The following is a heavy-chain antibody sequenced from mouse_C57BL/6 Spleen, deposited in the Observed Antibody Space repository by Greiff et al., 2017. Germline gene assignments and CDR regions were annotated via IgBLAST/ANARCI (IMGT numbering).Heavy chain of an antibody. V-gene: IGHV1-82*01. CDR2: IYPGDGDT. D-gene: IGHD1-2*01. Sequence: VQLQQSGPELVKPGASVKISCKASGYAFSSSWMNWVKQRPGKGLEWIGRIYPGDGDTNYNGKFKGKATLTADKSSSTAYMQLSSLTSEDSAVXVCARGILRHRYFDVWGTGTTVTVSS. CDR1: GYAFSSSW. CDR3: ARGILRHRYFDV. J-gene: IGHJ1*03.